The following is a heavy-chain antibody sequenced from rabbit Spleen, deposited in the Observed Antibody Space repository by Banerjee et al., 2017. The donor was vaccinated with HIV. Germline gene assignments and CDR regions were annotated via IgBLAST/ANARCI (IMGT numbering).Heavy chain of an antibody. CDR1: GIDFSSYYY. V-gene: IGHV1S45*01. Sequence: QQQLEESGGGLVKPGGTLTLTCKASGIDFSSYYYMCWVRQPPGKGLEWIACIDTGSSGFTYFATWAKGRFTCSKTSSTTVTLQMTRLTAADTATYFCARDAGTSFSTYGMDLWGQGTLVTVS. J-gene: IGHJ6*01. D-gene: IGHD8-1*01. CDR3: ARDAGTSFSTYGMDL. CDR2: IDTGSSGFT.